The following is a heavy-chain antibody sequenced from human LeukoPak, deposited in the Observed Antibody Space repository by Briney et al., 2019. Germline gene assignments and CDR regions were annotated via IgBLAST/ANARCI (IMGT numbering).Heavy chain of an antibody. CDR3: ATGYYDSSGNRGNWFDP. J-gene: IGHJ5*02. V-gene: IGHV1-24*01. CDR1: GYTLTELS. D-gene: IGHD3-22*01. Sequence: ASVKVSRKVSGYTLTELSMHWVRQAPGKGLEWMGGFDPEDGETIYAQKFQGRVTMTEDTSTDTAYMELSSLRSEDTAVYYCATGYYDSSGNRGNWFDPWGQGTLVTVSS. CDR2: FDPEDGET.